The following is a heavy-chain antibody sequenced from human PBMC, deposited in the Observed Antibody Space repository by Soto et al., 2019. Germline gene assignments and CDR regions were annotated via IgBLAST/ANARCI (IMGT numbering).Heavy chain of an antibody. CDR2: FSYSGSL. V-gene: IGHV4-34*01. CDR1: GGSSRAYH. D-gene: IGHD1-20*01. Sequence: GELQQWGTGLLKPSETLSLNCSVYGGSSRAYHWSWIRQSPGEGLEWIGEFSYSGSLNYNPSLKGLVAVSMDTSTNHFSLTMTSVTAADTAGDFCAGCPRYWSFALWGRGTLVTVS. J-gene: IGHJ2*01. CDR3: AGCPRYWSFAL.